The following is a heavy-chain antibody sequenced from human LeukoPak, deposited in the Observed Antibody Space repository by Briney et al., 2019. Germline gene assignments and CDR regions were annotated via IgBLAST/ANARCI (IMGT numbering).Heavy chain of an antibody. J-gene: IGHJ5*02. CDR1: GFTFSSYA. D-gene: IGHD6-13*01. CDR3: AKDHSSDWYPNWFDP. CDR2: ISGSGGST. V-gene: IGHV3-23*01. Sequence: GGSLRLSCAASGFTFSSYAMSWVRQAPGKGLEWVSAISGSGGSTYYADSVKGRFTISRDNSKNTLYLQMNSLRAEDTAVYYCAKDHSSDWYPNWFDPWGQGTLVTVSS.